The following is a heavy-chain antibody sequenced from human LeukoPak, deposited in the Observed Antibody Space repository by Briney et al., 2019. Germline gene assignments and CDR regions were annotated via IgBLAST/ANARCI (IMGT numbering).Heavy chain of an antibody. Sequence: PGGSLRLSCAASGFSFSNYWMHWVRQAPGKGLMWVSRINSDGSSFSYVDPVKGRFTISRDNAKNTLYLQMNSLRAEDTAVYYCAPTDYGAKGNWFDPWGQGTLVTVSS. CDR2: INSDGSSF. D-gene: IGHD4-23*01. V-gene: IGHV3-74*01. CDR1: GFSFSNYW. CDR3: APTDYGAKGNWFDP. J-gene: IGHJ5*02.